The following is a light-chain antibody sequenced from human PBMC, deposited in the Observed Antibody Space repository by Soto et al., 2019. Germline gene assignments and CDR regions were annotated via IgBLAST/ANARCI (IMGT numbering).Light chain of an antibody. Sequence: EIVLTQSPGTLSLSPGERATLSCKASQTVISTHLAWYQQKPGQAPRLLIYATSNRGTGIPDRFSGSGSGRDFTLTIDRLEPEDFAVYYCQQYDSSSVTFGQGTRLEIK. CDR1: QTVISTH. CDR2: ATS. J-gene: IGKJ5*01. V-gene: IGKV3-20*01. CDR3: QQYDSSSVT.